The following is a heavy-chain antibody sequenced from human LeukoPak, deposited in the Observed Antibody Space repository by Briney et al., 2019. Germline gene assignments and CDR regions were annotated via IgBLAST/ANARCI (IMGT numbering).Heavy chain of an antibody. V-gene: IGHV1-69*05. J-gene: IGHJ3*02. CDR1: GGPFSSYA. D-gene: IGHD3-16*02. Sequence: SVRVSCTPSGGPFSSYAISSVRQAPGHGLEWMGGIIPIFGTANYAQKFQGRVTITTDESTSTAYMELSSLRSEDTAVYYCAREMMITFGGVIVKEEIWGQGTMVTVSS. CDR2: IIPIFGTA. CDR3: AREMMITFGGVIVKEEI.